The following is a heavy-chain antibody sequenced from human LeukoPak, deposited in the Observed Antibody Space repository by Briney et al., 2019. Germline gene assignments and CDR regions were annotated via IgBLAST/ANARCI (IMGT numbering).Heavy chain of an antibody. D-gene: IGHD5-18*01. CDR3: AKDRGYSYGSGFDP. J-gene: IGHJ5*02. CDR2: ISYDGSNK. Sequence: PRGSLRLSCAASGFTFSSYGMHWVRQAPGKGLEWVAVISYDGSNKYYADSVKGRFTISRDNSRNTLYLQMNSLRAEDTAVYYCAKDRGYSYGSGFDPWGQGTLVTVSS. V-gene: IGHV3-30*18. CDR1: GFTFSSYG.